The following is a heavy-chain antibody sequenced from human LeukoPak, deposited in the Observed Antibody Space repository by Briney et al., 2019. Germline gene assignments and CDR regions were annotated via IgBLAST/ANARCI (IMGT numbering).Heavy chain of an antibody. Sequence: PGGSLRLSCAASGFTFSSYSMNWVRQVPGKGLEWVSSISSSSSYIYYADSVKGRFTISRDNAKNSLYLQMNSLRAEDTAVYYCAREGLDYVWGSYRSFYHWGQGTLVTVSS. CDR3: AREGLDYVWGSYRSFYH. CDR2: ISSSSSYI. CDR1: GFTFSSYS. J-gene: IGHJ4*02. D-gene: IGHD3-16*02. V-gene: IGHV3-21*01.